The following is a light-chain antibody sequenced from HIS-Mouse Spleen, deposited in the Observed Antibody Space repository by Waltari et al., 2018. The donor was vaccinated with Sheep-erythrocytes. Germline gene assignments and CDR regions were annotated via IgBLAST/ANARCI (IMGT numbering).Light chain of an antibody. Sequence: EIVLTQSPATLSLSPGESATLSFRASQSVSSYLAWYQQKPGQAPRLLIYDASNRATGIPARFSGSGSGTDFTLTISSLEPEDFAVYYCQQRSNWPPTFGQGTKVEIK. J-gene: IGKJ1*01. CDR3: QQRSNWPPT. CDR1: QSVSSY. CDR2: DAS. V-gene: IGKV3-11*01.